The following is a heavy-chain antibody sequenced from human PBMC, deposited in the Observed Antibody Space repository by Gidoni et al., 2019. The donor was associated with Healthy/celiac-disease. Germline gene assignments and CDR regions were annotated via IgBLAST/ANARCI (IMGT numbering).Heavy chain of an antibody. Sequence: EVQLVESGGGLVQPGGSLRLSCAASGFTFSDHYMDWVRQAPGKGLEWVGRTRNKANSYTTEYAASVKGRFTISRDDSKNSLYLQMNSLKTEDTAVYYCAREGLRYFDWLLPDAFDIWGQGTMVTVSS. CDR3: AREGLRYFDWLLPDAFDI. CDR1: GFTFSDHY. CDR2: TRNKANSYTT. D-gene: IGHD3-9*01. J-gene: IGHJ3*02. V-gene: IGHV3-72*01.